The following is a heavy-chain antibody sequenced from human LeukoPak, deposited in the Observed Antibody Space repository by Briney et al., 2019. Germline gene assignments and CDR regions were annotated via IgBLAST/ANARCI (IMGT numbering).Heavy chain of an antibody. Sequence: SETLSLTCAVYGGSFSGYYWSWIRQPPGKGLEWIGEINHSGSTNYNPSLKSRVTISVDTSKNQFSLKLSSVTAADTAVYYCARAVGYDFWSGYYTSWFDPWGQGTLVTVSS. J-gene: IGHJ5*02. CDR2: INHSGST. V-gene: IGHV4-34*01. CDR3: ARAVGYDFWSGYYTSWFDP. D-gene: IGHD3-3*01. CDR1: GGSFSGYY.